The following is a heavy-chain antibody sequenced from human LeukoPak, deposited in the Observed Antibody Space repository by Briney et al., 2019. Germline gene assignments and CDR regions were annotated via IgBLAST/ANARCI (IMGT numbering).Heavy chain of an antibody. CDR2: ISAYNGDT. V-gene: IGHV1-18*01. D-gene: IGHD4-4*01. CDR3: ARIRNYHLQEAVDI. CDR1: GFTFTSYG. J-gene: IGHJ3*02. Sequence: VSVKVSCKASGFTFTSYGFSWVRQAPGQGIEWMGWISAYNGDTKYAQKFLGRVTMTMDTSTNTVYMELMSLRYDDTAMYYCARIRNYHLQEAVDIWGQGTMVTVSS.